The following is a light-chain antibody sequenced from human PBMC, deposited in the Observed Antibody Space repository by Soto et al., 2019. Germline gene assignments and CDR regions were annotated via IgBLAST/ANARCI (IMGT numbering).Light chain of an antibody. J-gene: IGLJ2*01. Sequence: QSVLTQPPSVSGAPGQRVTISCTGSSSNIGAGYAVHWYQQRPGTAPKLLISDSDNRPSGVPDLFAGSNSGTSASLALTGLQAEDEADYYCQSYDNSHGWDVIFGGGTKLTVL. CDR1: SSNIGAGYA. CDR3: QSYDNSHGWDVI. CDR2: DSD. V-gene: IGLV1-40*01.